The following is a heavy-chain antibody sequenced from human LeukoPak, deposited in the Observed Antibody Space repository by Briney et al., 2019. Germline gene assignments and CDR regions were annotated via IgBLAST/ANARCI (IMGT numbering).Heavy chain of an antibody. CDR1: GYTFTSYH. D-gene: IGHD2-2*02. Sequence: ASVKVSCKASGYTFTSYHMHWVRQAPGQGLEWMGIINPSGGSTSYAQKFQGRVTMTRDTSTSTVYMELSSLRSEDTAVYYCARAYCSSTSCYTEGWFDPWGQGTLVTVSS. CDR3: ARAYCSSTSCYTEGWFDP. CDR2: INPSGGST. J-gene: IGHJ5*02. V-gene: IGHV1-46*01.